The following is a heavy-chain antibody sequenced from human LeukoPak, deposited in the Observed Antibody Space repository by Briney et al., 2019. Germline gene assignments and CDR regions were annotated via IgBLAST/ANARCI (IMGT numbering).Heavy chain of an antibody. V-gene: IGHV4-59*08. CDR1: GGSISSYY. CDR3: ARRNVLTEGEAFDI. Sequence: PSETLSLTCTVSGGSISSYYWSWIRQPPGKGLEWIGYIYYSGSTNYNPSLKSRVTISADASKNQFSLKLNSVTAADTAVYYCARRNVLTEGEAFDIWGQGTMVTVSS. D-gene: IGHD3-9*01. J-gene: IGHJ3*02. CDR2: IYYSGST.